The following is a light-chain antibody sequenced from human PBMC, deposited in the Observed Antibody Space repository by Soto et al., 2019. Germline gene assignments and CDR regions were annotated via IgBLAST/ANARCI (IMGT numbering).Light chain of an antibody. CDR3: QKYNSAPFT. J-gene: IGKJ3*01. Sequence: DIQMTASPSSLYASVGDRVTITCQASQDISNFLVWFQQKPGKVPNLLIYGASTLQSGVPSRFSGRGSWTEFTLTISSLQPEDVAAYFCQKYNSAPFTFGPGTTVDIK. CDR2: GAS. V-gene: IGKV1-27*01. CDR1: QDISNF.